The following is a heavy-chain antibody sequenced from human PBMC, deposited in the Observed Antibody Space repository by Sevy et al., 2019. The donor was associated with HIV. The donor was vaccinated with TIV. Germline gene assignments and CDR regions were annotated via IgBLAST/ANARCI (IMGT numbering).Heavy chain of an antibody. CDR1: GYTFTGYY. V-gene: IGHV1-2*02. CDR3: ARGGRDSSSSAWFDP. J-gene: IGHJ5*02. CDR2: INPNSGGT. D-gene: IGHD6-6*01. Sequence: ASVKVSCKASGYTFTGYYMHWVRQAPGQGLEWMGWINPNSGGTNYAQKFQGRVTMTRDTSISTAYMELSRLRSDDTAVYYCARGGRDSSSSAWFDPWGQGTLVTVSS.